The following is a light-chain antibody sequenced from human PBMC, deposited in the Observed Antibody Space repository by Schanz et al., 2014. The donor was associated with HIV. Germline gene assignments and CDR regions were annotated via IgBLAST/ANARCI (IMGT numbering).Light chain of an antibody. CDR2: AAS. CDR1: QSISSSL. J-gene: IGKJ1*01. Sequence: IVLTQSPGTLSLSPGERGTLSCRASQSISSSLLAWYQKKPGQAPTLLIYAASSRASGVPDRFSGSGSGADFTLTISRLEPEDFAVFYCQQYGSPPRTFGQGTKVEIK. V-gene: IGKV3-20*01. CDR3: QQYGSPPRT.